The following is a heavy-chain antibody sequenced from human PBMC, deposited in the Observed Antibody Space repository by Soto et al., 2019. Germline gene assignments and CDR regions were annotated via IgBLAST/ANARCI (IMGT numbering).Heavy chain of an antibody. CDR3: ARTYYYDRNWFDP. J-gene: IGHJ5*02. D-gene: IGHD3-22*01. CDR2: IYYSGST. CDR1: GGSISSSSYS. Sequence: PSETLSLTCIVSGGSISSSSYSWAWIRQPPGKGLEWIGYIYYSGSTNYNPSLKSRVTISVDTSKNQFSLKLSSVTAADTAVYYCARTYYYDRNWFDPWGQGTLVTVSS. V-gene: IGHV4-61*05.